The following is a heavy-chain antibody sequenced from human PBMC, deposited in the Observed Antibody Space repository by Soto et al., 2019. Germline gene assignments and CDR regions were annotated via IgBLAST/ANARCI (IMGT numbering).Heavy chain of an antibody. CDR1: GGTFSSYA. CDR3: ARDSYYDILTGPLGY. D-gene: IGHD3-9*01. J-gene: IGHJ4*02. CDR2: IIPIFGTA. Sequence: SVKVSCKASGGTFSSYAISWVRQAPGQGLEWMGGIIPIFGTANYAQKFQGRVTITADESTSTAYMELSSLRSEDTAVYYCARDSYYDILTGPLGYWGQGTLVTVSS. V-gene: IGHV1-69*13.